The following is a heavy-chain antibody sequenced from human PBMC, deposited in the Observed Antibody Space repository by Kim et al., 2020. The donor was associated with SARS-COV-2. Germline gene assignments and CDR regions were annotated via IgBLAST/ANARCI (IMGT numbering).Heavy chain of an antibody. J-gene: IGHJ4*02. V-gene: IGHV3-11*01. CDR2: I. CDR3: ARVKGVYSIDY. D-gene: IGHD2-8*01. Sequence: IYYADFVQGRFTISRDNAKRSLYLQMNSLRAEDTAVYYCARVKGVYSIDYWGQGTLVTVSS.